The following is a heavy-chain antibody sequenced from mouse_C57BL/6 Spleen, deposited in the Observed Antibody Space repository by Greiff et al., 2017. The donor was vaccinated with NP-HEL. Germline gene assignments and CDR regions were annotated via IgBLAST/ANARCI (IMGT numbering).Heavy chain of an antibody. J-gene: IGHJ2*01. Sequence: VQLQQPGAELVMPGASVKLSCKASGYTFTSYWMHWVKQRPGQGLEWIGEIDPSDSYTNYNQKFKGKSTLTVDKSSSTAYMQLSSLTSEDSAVYYCARGIGSSSFDYWGQGTTLTVSS. CDR1: GYTFTSYW. D-gene: IGHD1-1*01. CDR3: ARGIGSSSFDY. CDR2: IDPSDSYT. V-gene: IGHV1-69*01.